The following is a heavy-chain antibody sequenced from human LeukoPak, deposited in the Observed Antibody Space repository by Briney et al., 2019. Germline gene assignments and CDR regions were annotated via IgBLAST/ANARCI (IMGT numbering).Heavy chain of an antibody. CDR2: IYYSGST. D-gene: IGHD6-13*01. CDR3: AGFKNSSSWYGRVWDY. Sequence: KPSETLSLTCTVSGGSISSSSYYWGWIRQPPGKGLEWIGSIYYSGSTYYNPSLKSRVTISVDTSKNQFSLKLSSVTAADTAVYYCAGFKNSSSWYGRVWDYWGQGTLVTVSS. V-gene: IGHV4-39*01. CDR1: GGSISSSSYY. J-gene: IGHJ4*02.